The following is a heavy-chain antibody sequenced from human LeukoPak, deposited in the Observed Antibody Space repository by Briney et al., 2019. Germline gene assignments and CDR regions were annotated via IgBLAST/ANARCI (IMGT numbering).Heavy chain of an antibody. Sequence: GGSLRLSCAASGFSLSSYAMTWVRQAPGKGLEWVSVIGAGGTTHYADSVKGRFTISRDNSKSTLYLQMNSLRAEDTAVYYCAKYRAAADRYFDCWGQGTLVTVSS. V-gene: IGHV3-23*01. CDR2: IGAGGTT. CDR3: AKYRAAADRYFDC. CDR1: GFSLSSYA. J-gene: IGHJ4*02. D-gene: IGHD6-13*01.